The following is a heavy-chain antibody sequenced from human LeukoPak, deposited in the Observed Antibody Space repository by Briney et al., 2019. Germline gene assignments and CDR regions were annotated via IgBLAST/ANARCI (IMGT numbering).Heavy chain of an antibody. CDR2: ISSSGSTI. D-gene: IGHD4-17*01. V-gene: IGHV3-48*03. CDR1: GFTFSSYE. CDR3: AARRLTVTTEIDY. Sequence: PGGSLRLSCAASGFTFSSYEMNWVRQAPGKGLEWVSHISSSGSTIYYADSVKGRFTISRDNSKNTVYLQMNSLRPEDTAVYYCAARRLTVTTEIDYWGQGTLVTVSS. J-gene: IGHJ4*02.